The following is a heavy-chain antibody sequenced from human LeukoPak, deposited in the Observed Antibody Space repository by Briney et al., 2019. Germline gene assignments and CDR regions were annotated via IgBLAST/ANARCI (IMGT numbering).Heavy chain of an antibody. J-gene: IGHJ5*02. V-gene: IGHV3-30*18. CDR2: ISYDGSNQ. CDR1: GFTFSSYG. Sequence: PGRSLRLSCAASGFTFSSYGIHWVRQAPGKGLDWVAVISYDGSNQYFADSVKGRFTISRDNSKNTLYLQMNSLIPEDTAVYYCAKDGTYCGDDCYAGWCGWFGPWGQGTLVTVSS. CDR3: AKDGTYCGDDCYAGWCGWFGP. D-gene: IGHD2-21*02.